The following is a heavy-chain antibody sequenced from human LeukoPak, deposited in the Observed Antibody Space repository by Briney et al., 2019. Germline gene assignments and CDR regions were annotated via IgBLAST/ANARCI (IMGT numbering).Heavy chain of an antibody. CDR1: GYTFTSYD. J-gene: IGHJ6*02. Sequence: ASVKVSCKASGYTFTSYDINWVRQATGQGPEWMGWMNPNSGNTGYAQKFQGRVTMTRNTSISTAYMELSSLRSEDTAVYYCATAFGIYDFWSGPIIYGMDVWGQGTTVTVSS. V-gene: IGHV1-8*01. D-gene: IGHD3-3*01. CDR3: ATAFGIYDFWSGPIIYGMDV. CDR2: MNPNSGNT.